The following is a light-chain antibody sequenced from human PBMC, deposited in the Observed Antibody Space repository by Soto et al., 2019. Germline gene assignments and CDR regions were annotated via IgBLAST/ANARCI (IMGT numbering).Light chain of an antibody. CDR1: QSISSW. CDR3: QQYNSYPIT. Sequence: DIQMTQSPSTLSASVGDRFTITCLAIQSISSWLAWYQQKPGKAPKLLIYKASSLESGVPSRFRGSGSGTEFTLTISSLQPDDFETYYCQQYNSYPITFGQGTRVEIK. V-gene: IGKV1-5*03. J-gene: IGKJ5*01. CDR2: KAS.